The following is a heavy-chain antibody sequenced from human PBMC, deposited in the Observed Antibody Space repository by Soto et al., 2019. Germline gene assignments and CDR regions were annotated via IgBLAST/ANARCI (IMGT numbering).Heavy chain of an antibody. V-gene: IGHV4-59*01. CDR1: CGSIISNY. J-gene: IGHJ4*02. CDR2: VYNSGST. D-gene: IGHD6-13*01. CDR3: ARYRREAVAGYTLDN. Sequence: SETLCRTCTVSCGSIISNYWSWIRQPPGKGLEWIGYVYNSGSTNYNPSLKSRVTISEDTSKSQFSLKVNSMTAADTAVYYCARYRREAVAGYTLDNWGQGILVTVSS.